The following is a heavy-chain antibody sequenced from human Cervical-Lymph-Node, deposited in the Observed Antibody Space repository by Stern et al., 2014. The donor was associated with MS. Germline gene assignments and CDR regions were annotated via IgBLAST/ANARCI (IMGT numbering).Heavy chain of an antibody. V-gene: IGHV1-46*01. D-gene: IGHD6-19*01. J-gene: IGHJ6*02. CDR2: INPSGGST. Sequence: VQLVESWADVKKPGASVTVSCKPSGYTFTNYYIHWVRQAPGQGLEWRVIINPSGGSTSYAQKFQGRVTMTRDTSTSTVYMEQSSLRSEDTAVYYCAREVAGHRLGMMDVWGQGTTVTVSS. CDR3: AREVAGHRLGMMDV. CDR1: GYTFTNYY.